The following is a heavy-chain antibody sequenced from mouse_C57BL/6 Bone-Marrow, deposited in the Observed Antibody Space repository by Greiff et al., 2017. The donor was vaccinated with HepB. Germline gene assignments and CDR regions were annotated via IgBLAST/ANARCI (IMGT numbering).Heavy chain of an antibody. CDR2: IDPSDSYT. Sequence: QVQLQQPGAELVKPGASVKLSCKASGYTFTSYWMQWVKQRPGQGLEWIGEIDPSDSYTNYNQKFKGKATLTVDTSSSTAYMQLSSLTSEDSAVYYCATASDFDVWGTGTTVTVSS. D-gene: IGHD6-1*01. CDR3: ATASDFDV. CDR1: GYTFTSYW. J-gene: IGHJ1*03. V-gene: IGHV1-50*01.